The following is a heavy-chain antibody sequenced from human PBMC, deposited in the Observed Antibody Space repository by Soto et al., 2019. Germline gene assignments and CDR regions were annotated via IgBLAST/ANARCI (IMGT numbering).Heavy chain of an antibody. Sequence: QVQLVQSGAEVKKPGSSVKVSCKASGGTFSSYAISWVRQAPGQGLEWMGGIIPIFGTANYAQKFQGRVTITADESTSTAYLELSSLSSEDTAVYYCARDRGQQQLVWGDYYYGMDVWGQGTTVIVSS. V-gene: IGHV1-69*01. CDR2: IIPIFGTA. CDR3: ARDRGQQQLVWGDYYYGMDV. D-gene: IGHD6-13*01. J-gene: IGHJ6*02. CDR1: GGTFSSYA.